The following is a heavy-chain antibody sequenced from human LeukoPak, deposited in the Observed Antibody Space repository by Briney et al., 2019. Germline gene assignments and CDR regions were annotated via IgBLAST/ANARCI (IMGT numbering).Heavy chain of an antibody. D-gene: IGHD6-13*01. V-gene: IGHV1-46*01. Sequence: ASVKVSCKASEYTFTSFYMHWVRLAPGQGLEWMGIINPSGGRTSYAQKFQDRVTVTRDTSTSTLYMELRSLRSEDTAVYYCARGGVAASGASDIWGQGTMVTVSS. CDR1: EYTFTSFY. CDR3: ARGGVAASGASDI. CDR2: INPSGGRT. J-gene: IGHJ3*02.